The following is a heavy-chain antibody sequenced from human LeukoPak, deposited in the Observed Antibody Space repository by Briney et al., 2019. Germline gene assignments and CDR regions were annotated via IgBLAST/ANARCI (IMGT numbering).Heavy chain of an antibody. CDR3: ANRLDYRDSNGYKQGGA. CDR1: GFIFSKHW. V-gene: IGHV3-7*03. CDR2: IKEDGSKT. J-gene: IGHJ5*02. D-gene: IGHD3-22*01. Sequence: GGSLRLSCAASGFIFSKHWMTWVRQAPGRGLEWVANIKEDGSKTNYVDSVKGRFTISRDNTKNSLYLQMNSLRAEDTAVYYCANRLDYRDSNGYKQGGAWGQGTQVTVSS.